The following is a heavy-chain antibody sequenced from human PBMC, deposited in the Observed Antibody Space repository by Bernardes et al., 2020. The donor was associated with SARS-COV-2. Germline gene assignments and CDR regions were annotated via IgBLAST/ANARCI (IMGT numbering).Heavy chain of an antibody. CDR1: GFTVSGDW. D-gene: IGHD3-16*01. J-gene: IGHJ4*02. Sequence: GGSLRLSCAASGFTVSGDWMHWVRQAPGKGLVWVSRIYPSGTIINHADSVKGRFTISRDNAENTLYLQMNSLRAEDTAVYYCSRDTFGPKDFWGQGTLVTVSS. V-gene: IGHV3-74*01. CDR3: SRDTFGPKDF. CDR2: IYPSGTII.